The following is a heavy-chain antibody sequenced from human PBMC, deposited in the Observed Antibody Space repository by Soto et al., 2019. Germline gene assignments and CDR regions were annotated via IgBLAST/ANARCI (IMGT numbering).Heavy chain of an antibody. CDR1: GFTFSSYE. Sequence: GGSLRLSCAASGFTFSSYEMNWVRQAPGKGLEWVSYISSSGSTIYYADSVKGRFTISRDNAKNSLYLQMNSLRAEDTAVYYCARDGGPTGSSGDYWGQGTLVTVSS. CDR3: ARDGGPTGSSGDY. J-gene: IGHJ4*02. D-gene: IGHD6-6*01. V-gene: IGHV3-48*03. CDR2: ISSSGSTI.